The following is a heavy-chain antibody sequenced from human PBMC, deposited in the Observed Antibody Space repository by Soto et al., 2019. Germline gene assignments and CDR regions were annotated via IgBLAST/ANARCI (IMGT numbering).Heavy chain of an antibody. V-gene: IGHV3-20*01. CDR1: GFTFDDYG. CDR2: INWNGGST. J-gene: IGHJ5*01. Sequence: GGSLRLSCAASGFTFDDYGMSWVRQAPGKGLEWVSGINWNGGSTGYADSVKGRFTISRDNAKNSLYLQMNSLRAEDTALYHCARKIQTPGQNRFDSWGQRSPVTVSS. CDR3: ARKIQTPGQNRFDS.